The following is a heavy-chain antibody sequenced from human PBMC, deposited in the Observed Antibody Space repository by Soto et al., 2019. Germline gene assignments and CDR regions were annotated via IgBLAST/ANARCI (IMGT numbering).Heavy chain of an antibody. CDR1: GGSISSYY. D-gene: IGHD6-6*01. J-gene: IGHJ6*03. CDR2: IYYSGST. CDR3: ASQTGGSSSFYYYYYMDV. Sequence: SETLSLTCTVSGGSISSYYWSWIRQPPGKGLEWIGYIYYSGSTNYNPSLKSRVTISVDTSKNQFSLKLSSVTAADTAVYYCASQTGGSSSFYYYYYMDVWGKGTTVTVSS. V-gene: IGHV4-59*08.